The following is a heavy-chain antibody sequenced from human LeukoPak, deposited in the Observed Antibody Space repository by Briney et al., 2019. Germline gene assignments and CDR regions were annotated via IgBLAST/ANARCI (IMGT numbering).Heavy chain of an antibody. D-gene: IGHD3-10*01. CDR3: AREISGSGSYPDF. Sequence: GGSLRLSCAASGFAFNTYAMHWVRQAPGQGLEWVALIWHDGSHKFYSNSVRGQFTISRDNSKNTVSLQMNNLRPEDTAVYYCAREISGSGSYPDFWGQGTLVTVSS. V-gene: IGHV3-33*01. CDR1: GFAFNTYA. J-gene: IGHJ4*02. CDR2: IWHDGSHK.